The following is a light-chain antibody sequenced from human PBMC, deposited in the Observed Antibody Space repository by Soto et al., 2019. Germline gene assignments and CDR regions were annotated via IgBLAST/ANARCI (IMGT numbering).Light chain of an antibody. CDR1: QSVSSN. J-gene: IGKJ4*01. CDR3: QQYGSSPLN. V-gene: IGKV3-20*01. CDR2: GAS. Sequence: IVMTHSPATLSVSPGERATLSCRASQSVSSNLAWYQQKPGQAPRLLIYGASTRATGIPDRFSGSGSGTDFTLTISRLEPEDFAVYYCQQYGSSPLNFGGGTKVDIK.